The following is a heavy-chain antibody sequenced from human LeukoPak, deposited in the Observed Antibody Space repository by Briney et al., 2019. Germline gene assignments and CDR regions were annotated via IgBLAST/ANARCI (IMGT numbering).Heavy chain of an antibody. CDR1: GFNFSNHD. V-gene: IGHV3-23*01. J-gene: IGHJ4*02. Sequence: GGSLRLSCVASGFNFSNHDMSWFRQVPGKGLEWVSGISGSGSRTYYADSVKGRFTISRDNSKNTLYLQMNSLRVEDTAVYYCANDLGWIQLNLGRGQGTLVTVSS. CDR2: ISGSGSRT. CDR3: ANDLGWIQLNLG. D-gene: IGHD5-18*01.